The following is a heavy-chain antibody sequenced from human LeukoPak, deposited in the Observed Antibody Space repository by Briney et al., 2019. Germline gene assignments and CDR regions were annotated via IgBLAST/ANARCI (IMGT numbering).Heavy chain of an antibody. J-gene: IGHJ4*02. CDR1: GYTFTGYY. Sequence: GASVKVSCKASGYTFTGYYMHWVRQAPGQGLEWMGWINPNSGGTNYAQKFQGRVTMTRDTSISTAYMELSRLRSDDTAVYYCARDDDYYDSGGYYNYWGQGTLVTVSS. CDR2: INPNSGGT. CDR3: ARDDDYYDSGGYYNY. V-gene: IGHV1-2*02. D-gene: IGHD3-22*01.